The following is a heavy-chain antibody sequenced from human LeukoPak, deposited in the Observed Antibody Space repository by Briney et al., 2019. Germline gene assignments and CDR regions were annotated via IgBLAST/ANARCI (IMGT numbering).Heavy chain of an antibody. CDR1: GGSISSYY. CDR2: IYYSGST. CDR3: ARGIDYLHPFDI. V-gene: IGHV4-59*01. Sequence: SETLSLTCTVSGGSISSYYWSWIRQPPGKGLEWIGYIYYSGSTNYNPSLKSRVTISVDTSKNQFSLKLSSVTAADTAVYYCARGIDYLHPFDIWGQGTMVTVSS. D-gene: IGHD3-16*01. J-gene: IGHJ3*02.